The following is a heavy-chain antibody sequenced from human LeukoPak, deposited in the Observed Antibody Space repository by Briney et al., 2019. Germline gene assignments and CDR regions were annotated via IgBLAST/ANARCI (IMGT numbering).Heavy chain of an antibody. J-gene: IGHJ4*02. CDR2: INTSGST. CDR3: ARDRWEPSPLPFD. D-gene: IGHD4-23*01. V-gene: IGHV4-61*02. Sequence: PSQTLSLTCTVSGGSISSGSYDWSWIRQPAGKGLEWIGRINTSGSTNYNPSLKSRVTISVDTSKNQFSLKLSSVTAADTAVYYCARDRWEPSPLPFDWGQGTLVTVSS. CDR1: GGSISSGSYD.